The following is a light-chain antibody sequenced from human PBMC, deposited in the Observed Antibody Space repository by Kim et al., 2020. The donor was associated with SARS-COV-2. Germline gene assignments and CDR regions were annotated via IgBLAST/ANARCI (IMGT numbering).Light chain of an antibody. CDR2: HIS. CDR1: QSGIGHF. CDR3: QQHGGSPPT. J-gene: IGKJ4*01. V-gene: IGKV3-20*01. Sequence: SSPPEYTLPPCRDTQSGIGHFFAWYQQKPGQVPRLLIHHISIRATGIPARFSGSGSGTDFSLTISRLEPADSAVYYCQQHGGSPPTFGRGTKVEI.